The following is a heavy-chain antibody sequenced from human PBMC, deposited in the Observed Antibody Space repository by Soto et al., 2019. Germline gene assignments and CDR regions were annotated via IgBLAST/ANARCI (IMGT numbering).Heavy chain of an antibody. V-gene: IGHV3-7*01. Sequence: EVHLVESGGGLVLPGGSLRLSCAASRFTFSSYWMSWVRQTPGKGLEWVGNINPDGSEKYYVDSVRGRFTISRDNAANSLYLQMNSLRAEDTAVYYCARTMTARTDDYWGQGTLVTVSS. D-gene: IGHD3-22*01. CDR1: RFTFSSYW. CDR3: ARTMTARTDDY. CDR2: INPDGSEK. J-gene: IGHJ4*02.